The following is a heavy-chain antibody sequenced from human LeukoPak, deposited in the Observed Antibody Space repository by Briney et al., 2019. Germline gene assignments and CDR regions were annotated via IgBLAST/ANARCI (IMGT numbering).Heavy chain of an antibody. Sequence: PSETLSLTCTVSGGSISSGDYYWSWIRQPPGKGLEWIGYIYYSGSTYYNPSHKSRVTISVDTSKNQFSLKLSSVTAADTAVYYCASLKAVTDAFDIWGQGTMVTVSS. CDR1: GGSISSGDYY. V-gene: IGHV4-30-4*01. CDR3: ASLKAVTDAFDI. CDR2: IYYSGST. J-gene: IGHJ3*02. D-gene: IGHD4-23*01.